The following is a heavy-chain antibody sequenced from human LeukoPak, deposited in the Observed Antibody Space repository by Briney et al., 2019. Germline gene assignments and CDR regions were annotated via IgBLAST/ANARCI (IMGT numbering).Heavy chain of an antibody. D-gene: IGHD3-10*01. CDR1: GFTFSNYA. Sequence: PGGSLRLSCVASGFTFSNYAVNWVRQAPGKGLEWVAVIWSDGSNENYADSVKGRFTISRDNSKNTLYLQMNSLRAEDTAVYYCAREGGSGSYTGSFDYWGQGTLVTVSS. J-gene: IGHJ4*02. CDR2: IWSDGSNE. CDR3: AREGGSGSYTGSFDY. V-gene: IGHV3-33*08.